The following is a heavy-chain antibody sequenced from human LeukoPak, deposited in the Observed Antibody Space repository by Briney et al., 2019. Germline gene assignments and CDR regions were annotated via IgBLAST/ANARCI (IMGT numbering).Heavy chain of an antibody. D-gene: IGHD3-22*01. J-gene: IGHJ4*02. Sequence: GGSLRLSCAASGFTFSSYWMSWVRQAPGKGLEWVANIKQDGSEKHYVDSVKGRFTISRDNAKNSLYLQMNSLRAEDTAVYYCARVGRRGYYDSSGDYDYWGQGTLVTVSS. V-gene: IGHV3-7*01. CDR3: ARVGRRGYYDSSGDYDY. CDR2: IKQDGSEK. CDR1: GFTFSSYW.